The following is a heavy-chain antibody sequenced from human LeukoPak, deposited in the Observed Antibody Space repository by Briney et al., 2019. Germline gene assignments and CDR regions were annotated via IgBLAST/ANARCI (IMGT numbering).Heavy chain of an antibody. CDR1: GYTFTGYY. CDR3: ARARDTSGYYYFDY. J-gene: IGHJ4*02. V-gene: IGHV1-2*02. CDR2: INPNSGGT. D-gene: IGHD3-22*01. Sequence: ASVKVSCKASGYTFTGYYMHWVRQAPGQGLEWMGWINPNSGGTNYAQKFQGRVTMTRDTSISTAYMELSRLRSEDTAVYYCARARDTSGYYYFDYWGQGSLVTVSS.